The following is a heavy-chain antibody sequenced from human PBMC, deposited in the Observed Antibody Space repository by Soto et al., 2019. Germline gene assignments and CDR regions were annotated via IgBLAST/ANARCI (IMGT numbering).Heavy chain of an antibody. V-gene: IGHV3-30*18. CDR2: IAYDGSNK. Sequence: QVQLEESGGGVVQPGRSLRLSCAASGFTFSNYGMHWVRQAPDKGLEWVAVIAYDGSNKYYADSVKGRFTISRDNSKNTLYLQMNSLRAEDTAVDYCAKDRGYGDLRLGYGMDVWGQGTTVTVS. D-gene: IGHD4-17*01. J-gene: IGHJ6*02. CDR3: AKDRGYGDLRLGYGMDV. CDR1: GFTFSNYG.